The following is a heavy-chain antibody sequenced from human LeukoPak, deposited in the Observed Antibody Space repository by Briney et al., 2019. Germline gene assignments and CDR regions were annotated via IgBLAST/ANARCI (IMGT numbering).Heavy chain of an antibody. D-gene: IGHD1-1*01. CDR2: IYYSGST. J-gene: IGHJ4*02. Sequence: PSETLSLTCTVSGGSISSGGYYWSWIRQHPGKGLEWIGYIYYSGSTYYNPSLKSRVTISVDTSKNQFSLKLSSVTAADTAVYYCARVWNWNDVYYFDYWGQGTLVTVSS. CDR3: ARVWNWNDVYYFDY. V-gene: IGHV4-31*03. CDR1: GGSISSGGYY.